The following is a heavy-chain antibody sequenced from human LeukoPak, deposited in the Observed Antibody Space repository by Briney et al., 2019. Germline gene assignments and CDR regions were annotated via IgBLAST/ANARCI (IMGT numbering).Heavy chain of an antibody. Sequence: GGSLRLSCAASGFTFNTFGMHWVSQAPGKGLEWVAAISYDGSNKYDADSVKGRFTISRDNSKNTLYLQMNSLRVEDTAVYYCAKGRGRVAVVIAEFDAWGQGTLVTVSS. CDR2: ISYDGSNK. D-gene: IGHD2-21*01. J-gene: IGHJ5*02. CDR3: AKGRGRVAVVIAEFDA. CDR1: GFTFNTFG. V-gene: IGHV3-30*18.